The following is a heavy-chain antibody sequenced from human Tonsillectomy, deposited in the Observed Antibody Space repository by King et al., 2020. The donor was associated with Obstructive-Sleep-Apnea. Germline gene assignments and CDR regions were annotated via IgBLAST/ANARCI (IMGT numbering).Heavy chain of an antibody. V-gene: IGHV3-73*01. Sequence: VQLVQSGGGLVQPGGSLKLSCAASGFTFSGSVMHWDRQASGKGLEWVASIRSKTNGYATAYDASVKGRFTISRDDSKNTAYLQMNSLKKEDTAVYYCTRLPSYYGTSWGQGTLVIVSS. CDR2: IRSKTNGYAT. D-gene: IGHD3-10*01. CDR3: TRLPSYYGTS. CDR1: GFTFSGSV. J-gene: IGHJ5*02.